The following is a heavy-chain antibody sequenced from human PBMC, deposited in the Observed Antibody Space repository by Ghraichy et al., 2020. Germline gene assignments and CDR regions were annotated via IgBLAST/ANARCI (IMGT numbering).Heavy chain of an antibody. CDR2: IYYSGST. CDR3: ARGPSGWYNFIRDSDSTAFDY. Sequence: SETLSLTCTVSGGSISSYYWSWIRQPPGKGLEWIGYIYYSGSTNYNPSLKSRVTISVDTSKNQFSLKLSSVTAADTAVYYCARGPSGWYNFIRDSDSTAFDYWGQGTLVTVSS. J-gene: IGHJ4*02. V-gene: IGHV4-59*01. CDR1: GGSISSYY. D-gene: IGHD6-19*01.